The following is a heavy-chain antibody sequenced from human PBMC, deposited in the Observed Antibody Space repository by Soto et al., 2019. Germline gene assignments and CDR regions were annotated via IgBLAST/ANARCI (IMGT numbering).Heavy chain of an antibody. D-gene: IGHD2-21*02. CDR3: ARSYSGGDAYFDY. J-gene: IGHJ4*02. V-gene: IGHV4-30-2*01. CDR1: GGFISSGGYA. CDR2: IYQSGST. Sequence: PSETLSLTCAVSGGFISSGGYAWAWIRQPPGKGLEWVGYIYQSGSTYYNPSLKSRVTIAADRSKNQFSLNLASVTAADTAVYYCARSYSGGDAYFDYWGQGTVVTVSS.